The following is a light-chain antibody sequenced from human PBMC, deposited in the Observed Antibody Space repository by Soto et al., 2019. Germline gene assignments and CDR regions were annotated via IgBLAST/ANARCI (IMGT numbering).Light chain of an antibody. CDR2: DVS. CDR3: QQYGSSPT. CDR1: QSVSSSY. V-gene: IGKV3-20*01. J-gene: IGKJ1*01. Sequence: EIVLTQSPGTLSLSPGERATLSCRSSQSVSSSYLAWYHQKPGQAPRLLIYDVSSRATGIPDRFSGSGSGTDFTLTISRLEPEDFAMYYCQQYGSSPTFGQGTKVEIK.